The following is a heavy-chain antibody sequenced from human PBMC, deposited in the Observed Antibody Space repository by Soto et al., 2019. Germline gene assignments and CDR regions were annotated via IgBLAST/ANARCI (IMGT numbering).Heavy chain of an antibody. CDR1: GYTFTSYD. J-gene: IGHJ4*02. Sequence: ASVKVSCKASGYTFTSYDINWVRQATGQGLEWMGWMNPNSGNTGYAQKFQGRVTMTWNTSISTAYMELSSLRSEDTAVYYCARGHNWNDPYYFDYWGQGTLVTVSS. D-gene: IGHD1-20*01. CDR3: ARGHNWNDPYYFDY. CDR2: MNPNSGNT. V-gene: IGHV1-8*01.